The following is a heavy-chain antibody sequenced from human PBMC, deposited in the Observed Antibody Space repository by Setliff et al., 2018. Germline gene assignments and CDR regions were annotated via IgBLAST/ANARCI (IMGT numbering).Heavy chain of an antibody. CDR1: GGTFYTDS. V-gene: IGHV1-69*10. CDR3: ARDPEDGYNSPIDY. J-gene: IGHJ4*02. CDR2: IIPILGIA. Sequence: SVKVSCKASGGTFYTDSLNWVRQAPGQGLEWMGGIIPILGIANYAQKFQGRVTITADKSTSTAYMELSSLRSEDTAVYYCARDPEDGYNSPIDYWGQGTLVTVSS. D-gene: IGHD5-12*01.